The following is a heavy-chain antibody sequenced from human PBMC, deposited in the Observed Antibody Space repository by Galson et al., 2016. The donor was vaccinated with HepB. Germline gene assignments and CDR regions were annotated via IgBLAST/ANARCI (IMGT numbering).Heavy chain of an antibody. D-gene: IGHD6-13*01. Sequence: SEALSLTCTVSGYSIGSGYFWGWVRQPPGKGLEWIGSIHHSGITHYNPSLKSRVTMSADTSKNQFSLNLSSVTAADTAVYYCAGSWYSYYGMDVWGQGTTVTVSS. J-gene: IGHJ6*02. V-gene: IGHV4-38-2*02. CDR2: IHHSGIT. CDR1: GYSIGSGYF. CDR3: AGSWYSYYGMDV.